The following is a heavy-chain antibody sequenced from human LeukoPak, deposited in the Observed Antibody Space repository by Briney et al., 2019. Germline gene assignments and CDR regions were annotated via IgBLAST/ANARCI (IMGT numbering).Heavy chain of an antibody. V-gene: IGHV3-21*01. CDR3: ARATTIFGVVTHFDY. Sequence: PGGSLRLSCAASGFTFSSYSMNWVRQAPGKGLEWVSSISSSSSYIYYADSVKGRLTISRDNAKNSLYLQMNSLRAEDTAVYYCARATTIFGVVTHFDYWGQGTLVTVSS. CDR2: ISSSSSYI. CDR1: GFTFSSYS. J-gene: IGHJ4*02. D-gene: IGHD3-3*01.